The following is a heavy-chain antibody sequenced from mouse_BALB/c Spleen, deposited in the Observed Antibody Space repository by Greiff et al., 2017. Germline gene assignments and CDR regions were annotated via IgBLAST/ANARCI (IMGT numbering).Heavy chain of an antibody. D-gene: IGHD6-2*01. CDR3: ASLGWFAY. V-gene: IGHV1-54*01. J-gene: IGHJ3*01. Sequence: VQLQQSGAELVRPGTSVKVSCKASGYAFTNYLIEWVKQRPGQGLEWIGVINPGSGGTNYNEKFKGKATLTADKSSSTAYMQLSSLTSDDSAVYFCASLGWFAYWGQGTLVTVSA. CDR1: GYAFTNYL. CDR2: INPGSGGT.